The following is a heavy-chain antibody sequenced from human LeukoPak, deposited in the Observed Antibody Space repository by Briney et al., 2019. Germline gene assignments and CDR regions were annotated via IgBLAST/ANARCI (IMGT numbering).Heavy chain of an antibody. Sequence: SETLSLTCTVSGGSISTYYWSWIRQPAGKGVEWIGRVHGSGNTKYNPLFMSRVTMSVDTSKNQFSLKLSFVTAADTAVYYCARVGSGYDYFDYWGQGNLVTVSS. J-gene: IGHJ4*02. D-gene: IGHD5-12*01. V-gene: IGHV4-4*07. CDR2: VHGSGNT. CDR3: ARVGSGYDYFDY. CDR1: GGSISTYY.